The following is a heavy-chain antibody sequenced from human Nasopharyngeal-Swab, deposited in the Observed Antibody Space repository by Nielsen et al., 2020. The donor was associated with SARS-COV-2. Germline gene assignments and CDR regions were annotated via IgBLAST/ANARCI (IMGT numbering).Heavy chain of an antibody. CDR2: ISANGDIT. Sequence: GGSLRLSCAASGFVFSKYAMSWVRQAPGKGLEWVSAISANGDITNYADSVKGRFIISRDNSKNSLYLQLNSLRAEDTAVYYCAKDIYSFGPYFDYWGQGTVVTVSS. J-gene: IGHJ4*02. D-gene: IGHD5-18*01. CDR3: AKDIYSFGPYFDY. CDR1: GFVFSKYA. V-gene: IGHV3-23*01.